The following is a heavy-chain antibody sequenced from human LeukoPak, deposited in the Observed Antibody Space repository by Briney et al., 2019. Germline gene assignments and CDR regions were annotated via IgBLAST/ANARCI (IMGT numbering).Heavy chain of an antibody. D-gene: IGHD6-19*01. Sequence: ASVKVSCKASGYTFTNYGISWVRQAPGQGLEWMGRIIPILGIANYAQKFQGRVTITADKSTSTAYMELSSLRSEDTAVYYCARSVAVAGLDYWGQGTLVTVSS. CDR3: ARSVAVAGLDY. CDR2: IIPILGIA. J-gene: IGHJ4*02. CDR1: GYTFTNYG. V-gene: IGHV1-69*04.